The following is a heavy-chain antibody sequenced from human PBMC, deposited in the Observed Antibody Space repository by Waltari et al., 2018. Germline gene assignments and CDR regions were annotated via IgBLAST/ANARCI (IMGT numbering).Heavy chain of an antibody. CDR1: GYSISSGYY. Sequence: QVQLQESGPGLVKPSETLSLTCAVSGYSISSGYYWGWIRQPPGKGLEWIGSIYHSGSTYYNPALKGRVTISVETSKNQFSLKLSSVTAADTAVYYWARDPGHIAVAGIFDYWGQGTLVTVSS. D-gene: IGHD6-19*01. J-gene: IGHJ4*02. V-gene: IGHV4-38-2*02. CDR2: IYHSGST. CDR3: ARDPGHIAVAGIFDY.